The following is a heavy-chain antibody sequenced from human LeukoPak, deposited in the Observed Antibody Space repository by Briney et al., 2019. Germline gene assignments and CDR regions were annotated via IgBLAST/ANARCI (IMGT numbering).Heavy chain of an antibody. V-gene: IGHV3-53*01. CDR1: GGSISSYY. CDR3: ATYRQVLLPFEA. Sequence: ASETLSLTCTVSGGSISSYYWGWIRQPPGKGLEWVSSIFPSGDEIHYADSVRGRFTIFRDNSKSTLSLQMNSLRAEDTAIYYCATYRQVLLPFEAWGQGTLVTVSS. CDR2: IFPSGDEI. D-gene: IGHD2-8*02. J-gene: IGHJ5*02.